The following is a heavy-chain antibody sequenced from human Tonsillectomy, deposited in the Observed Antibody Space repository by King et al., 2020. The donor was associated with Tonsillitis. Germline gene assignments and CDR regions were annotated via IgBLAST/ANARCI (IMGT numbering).Heavy chain of an antibody. CDR1: GGSISSSNW. CDR3: ARDLSGLAAAGGLDY. V-gene: IGHV4-4*02. J-gene: IGHJ4*02. D-gene: IGHD6-13*01. CDR2: IYHSGST. Sequence: QVQLQESGQGLVKPSGTLSLTCAVSGGSISSSNWWSWVRQPPGKGLEWVGEIYHSGSTNYNPSLKSRVTISVDKSKNQFSLKLSSVTAADTAVYYCARDLSGLAAAGGLDYWGQGTLVTVSS.